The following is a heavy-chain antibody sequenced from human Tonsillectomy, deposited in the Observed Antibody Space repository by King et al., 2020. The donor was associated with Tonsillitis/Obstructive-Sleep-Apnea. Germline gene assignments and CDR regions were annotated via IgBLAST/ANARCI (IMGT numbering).Heavy chain of an antibody. J-gene: IGHJ4*02. Sequence: GQLVQSGGGLVQPGGSLRLSCAASGFTFSSYAMSWVRQAPGKGLEWVSAISGSGGSTYYADSVKGRFTISRDNSKNTLYLQMNSLRAEDTAVYYCAKVESPIVVVPAAIRGYFDNWGQGTLVTVSS. D-gene: IGHD2-2*02. V-gene: IGHV3-23*04. CDR1: GFTFSSYA. CDR2: ISGSGGST. CDR3: AKVESPIVVVPAAIRGYFDN.